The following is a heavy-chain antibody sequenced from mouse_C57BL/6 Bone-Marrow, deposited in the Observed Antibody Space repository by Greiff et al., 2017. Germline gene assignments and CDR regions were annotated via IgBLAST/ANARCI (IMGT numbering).Heavy chain of an antibody. CDR2: ISSGGSYT. Sequence: EVQVVESGGDLVKPGGSLKLSCAASGFTFSSYGMSWVRQTPDKRLEWVATISSGGSYTYYPDSVKGRFTISRDNAKNTLYLQMSSLKSEDTAMYYCARHVWSFYAMDYWGQGTSVTVSS. J-gene: IGHJ4*01. V-gene: IGHV5-6*01. D-gene: IGHD2-10*02. CDR3: ARHVWSFYAMDY. CDR1: GFTFSSYG.